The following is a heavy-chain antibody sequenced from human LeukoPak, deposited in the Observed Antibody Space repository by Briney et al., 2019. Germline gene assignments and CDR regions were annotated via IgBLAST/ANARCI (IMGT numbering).Heavy chain of an antibody. J-gene: IGHJ6*02. CDR1: TFTFSLYW. V-gene: IGHV3-74*01. D-gene: IGHD1/OR15-1a*01. CDR3: GRIAINANNGMDV. CDR2: INTNGRST. Sequence: GRSLRLSCAASTFTFSLYWMHWVRQAPGKGLVWVSRINTNGRSTTYADSVKGRFTISRDNAKNTLYLQMNSLRTEDTAVYYCGRIAINANNGMDVWGQGTTVTVSS.